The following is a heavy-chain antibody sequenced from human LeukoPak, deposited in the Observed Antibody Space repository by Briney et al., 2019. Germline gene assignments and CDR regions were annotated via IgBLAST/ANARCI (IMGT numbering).Heavy chain of an antibody. CDR3: ARLSAGTHGMDV. Sequence: ASVKVSCKASGYTFTGYYMHWVRQAPGQGLEWMGWINPNSGGTNYAQKFQGRVTMTRDTSISTAYMELSRLRSDDTAVYYCARLSAGTHGMDVWGQGTLVTVSS. CDR2: INPNSGGT. CDR1: GYTFTGYY. J-gene: IGHJ6*02. D-gene: IGHD6-13*01. V-gene: IGHV1-2*02.